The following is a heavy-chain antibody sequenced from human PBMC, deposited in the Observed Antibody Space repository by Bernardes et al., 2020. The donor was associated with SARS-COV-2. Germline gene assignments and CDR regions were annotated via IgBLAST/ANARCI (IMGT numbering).Heavy chain of an antibody. Sequence: GGSLRLSCAASGFTFSSYGMSWVRQAPGRGLEWVSLISGSVGSTNYADSVKGRFIISRDNSKNTLYLEMNSLRVEDTAVYYCAKDPSSGFGELVFFDYWGQGTLVTVSS. D-gene: IGHD3-10*01. CDR3: AKDPSSGFGELVFFDY. CDR1: GFTFSSYG. CDR2: ISGSVGST. J-gene: IGHJ4*02. V-gene: IGHV3-23*01.